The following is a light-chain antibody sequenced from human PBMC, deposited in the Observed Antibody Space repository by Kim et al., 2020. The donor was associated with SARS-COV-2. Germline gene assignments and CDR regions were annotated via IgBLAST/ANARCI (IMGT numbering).Light chain of an antibody. J-gene: IGLJ1*01. CDR2: TNN. CDR1: SSNIGSNT. CDR3: VTWDDSLNGWV. Sequence: GQRVTISCSGSSSNIGSNTVNWYQQLPGTAPKLLIYTNNQRPSGVPDRFSGSKSGTSASLAISGLQSEDEADYYCVTWDDSLNGWVFGTGTKVTVL. V-gene: IGLV1-44*01.